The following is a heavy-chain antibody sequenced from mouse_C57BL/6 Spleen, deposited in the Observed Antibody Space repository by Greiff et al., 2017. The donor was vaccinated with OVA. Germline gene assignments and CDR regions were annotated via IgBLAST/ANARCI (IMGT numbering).Heavy chain of an antibody. J-gene: IGHJ3*01. Sequence: QVQLKQSGAELVRPGASVTLSCTASGYTFTDYEMHWVQQTPVHGLEWIGAIDPETGGTAYNQKFKGKAILTADKSSSTAYMELRRLTADDAAVYYCTRTANWDGGLAYWGQGTLVTVSA. D-gene: IGHD4-1*01. CDR2: IDPETGGT. CDR1: GYTFTDYE. CDR3: TRTANWDGGLAY. V-gene: IGHV1-15*01.